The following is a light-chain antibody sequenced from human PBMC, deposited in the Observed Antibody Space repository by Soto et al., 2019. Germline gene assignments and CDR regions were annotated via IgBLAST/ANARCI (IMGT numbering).Light chain of an antibody. CDR1: QRIRSN. J-gene: IGKJ1*01. Sequence: EILMTQSRATQSASQRETATLYYRASQRIRSNLAWYQQQPGQAPRLLIYGASTRAIGIPARFSGSGSATEFTLTISSLQSEDFAVYYCQQYKNWLPWTFGQGTKVDIK. V-gene: IGKV3-15*01. CDR2: GAS. CDR3: QQYKNWLPWT.